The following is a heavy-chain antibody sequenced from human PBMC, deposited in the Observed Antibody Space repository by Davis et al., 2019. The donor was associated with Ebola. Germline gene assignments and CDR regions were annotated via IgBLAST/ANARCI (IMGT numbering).Heavy chain of an antibody. J-gene: IGHJ4*02. CDR2: NVPIFGTT. CDR3: TLRGHDVVQKLAVPGFDY. CDR1: GGTFNSYV. D-gene: IGHD1-1*01. Sequence: SVKVSCKASGGTFNSYVMSWVRQGPGQGLEWMGGNVPIFGTTNYAQYFQGRVTITADESTSTAYMEMSSLRSEDTAIYYCTLRGHDVVQKLAVPGFDYWGQGTLVTVSS. V-gene: IGHV1-69*13.